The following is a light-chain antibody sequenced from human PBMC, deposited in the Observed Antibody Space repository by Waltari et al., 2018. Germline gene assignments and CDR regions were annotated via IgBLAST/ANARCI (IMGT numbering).Light chain of an antibody. CDR2: QDN. Sequence: CYQQESGQSPVLVIFQDNQRPSGIPERFSGSTSGNTATLTISGTRAMDEADYYCQTWDSDTAMVFGGGTKLTVL. J-gene: IGLJ3*02. CDR3: QTWDSDTAMV. V-gene: IGLV3-1*01.